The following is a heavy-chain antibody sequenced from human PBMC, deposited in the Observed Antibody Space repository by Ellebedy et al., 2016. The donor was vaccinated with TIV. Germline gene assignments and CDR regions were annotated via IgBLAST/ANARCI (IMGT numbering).Heavy chain of an antibody. CDR3: AREAGYSRTWPFDS. CDR2: ISTITNY. CDR1: GFTFSTYS. Sequence: GESLKISCAASGFTFSTYSLNWVRQAPGKGLEWVSSISTITNYADSVRGRFTISRDNAKNSLYLQMNSLRAEDTAVYYCAREAGYSRTWPFDSWGQGTLVTVSS. V-gene: IGHV3-21*01. J-gene: IGHJ4*02. D-gene: IGHD6-13*01.